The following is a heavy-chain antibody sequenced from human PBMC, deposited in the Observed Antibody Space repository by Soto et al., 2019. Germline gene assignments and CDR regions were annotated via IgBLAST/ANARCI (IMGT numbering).Heavy chain of an antibody. D-gene: IGHD2-15*01. CDR2: IGYDGSNK. V-gene: IGHV3-33*01. CDR1: GFTFSSYG. J-gene: IGHJ4*02. CDR3: ARGRVVVAAPYSFDY. Sequence: QVQLVESGGGVVQPGRSLRLSCAASGFTFSSYGMHWVRQAPGKGMEWVAVIGYDGSNKYYADSVKGRFTISRDNSKNTLYLQMTSMRAEDTAVYYCARGRVVVAAPYSFDYWGQGTLVTVSS.